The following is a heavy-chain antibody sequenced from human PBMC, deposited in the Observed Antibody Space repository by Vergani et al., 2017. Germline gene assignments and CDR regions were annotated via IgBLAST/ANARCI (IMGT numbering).Heavy chain of an antibody. V-gene: IGHV1-69*18. J-gene: IGHJ4*02. CDR1: GGTFSSYA. CDR3: AREGERITMVRGAASGFDY. CDR2: IIPIFGTA. D-gene: IGHD3-10*01. Sequence: QVQLVQSGAEVKKPGSSVKVSCKASGGTFSSYAISWVRQAPGQGLEWMGRIIPIFGTANYAQKFQGRVTITADDSTSTAYMELSSLRSEDTAVYYCAREGERITMVRGAASGFDYWGQGTLVTVSS.